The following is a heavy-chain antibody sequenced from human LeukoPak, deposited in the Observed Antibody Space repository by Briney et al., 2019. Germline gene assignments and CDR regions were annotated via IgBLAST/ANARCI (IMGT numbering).Heavy chain of an antibody. CDR1: GFTFSSYA. CDR3: AKDKLRSTMVRGAHPRRAVDI. J-gene: IGHJ3*02. Sequence: GGSLRLSCAASGFTFSSYAMSWVRQAPGQGLEWVSAISGSGGSTYYADSVKGRFTISRDNSKNTLYLQMNSLRAEDTAVYYCAKDKLRSTMVRGAHPRRAVDIWGRGTMVSVFS. CDR2: ISGSGGST. V-gene: IGHV3-23*01. D-gene: IGHD3-10*01.